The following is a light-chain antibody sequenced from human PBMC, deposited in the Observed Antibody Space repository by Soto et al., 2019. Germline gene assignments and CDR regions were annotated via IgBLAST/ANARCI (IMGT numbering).Light chain of an antibody. J-gene: IGKJ2*01. V-gene: IGKV3-11*01. CDR2: DAS. Sequence: EIVLTQSPATLSLSPGERATLSCRASQSVSTYLAWYQQKPGQAPRLLIYDASNRATGIPARFSGSGSGTDFTLTISSLEPEDFAVYYCKPRSNWPRTFGQGTKLEI. CDR1: QSVSTY. CDR3: KPRSNWPRT.